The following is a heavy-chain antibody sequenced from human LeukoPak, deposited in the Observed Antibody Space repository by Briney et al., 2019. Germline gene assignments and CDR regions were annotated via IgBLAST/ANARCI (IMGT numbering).Heavy chain of an antibody. Sequence: GGSVKASCKASGYTFTTYGVTWVRQAPGQGLEWMGWISAYNGNTNYAQKLQGRVTMTTDTSTNTAYMELRSLRSDDTAVYYCARVATDTELVPAAYYFDHWGQGTLVTVSS. J-gene: IGHJ4*02. CDR3: ARVATDTELVPAAYYFDH. D-gene: IGHD2-2*01. CDR1: GYTFTTYG. CDR2: ISAYNGNT. V-gene: IGHV1-18*01.